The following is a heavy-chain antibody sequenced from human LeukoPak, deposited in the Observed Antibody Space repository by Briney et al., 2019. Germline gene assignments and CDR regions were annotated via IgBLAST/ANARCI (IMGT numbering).Heavy chain of an antibody. Sequence: GGSLRLSCVASGFTFSRSWVHWVRQAPGKGLVWVSRINTDGSHTTYADFVKGRFTTSRDNAKNTLYLQMNSVRAEDTAVYYCARDGSRDTASNTFDFWGQGTMVTVSS. CDR1: GFTFSRSW. J-gene: IGHJ3*01. D-gene: IGHD5-18*01. CDR3: ARDGSRDTASNTFDF. V-gene: IGHV3-74*01. CDR2: INTDGSHT.